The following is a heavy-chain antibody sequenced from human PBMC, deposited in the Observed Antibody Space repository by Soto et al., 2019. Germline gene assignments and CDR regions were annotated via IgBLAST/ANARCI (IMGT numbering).Heavy chain of an antibody. D-gene: IGHD1-7*01. J-gene: IGHJ6*03. CDR2: IYYSGST. CDR3: ASIPRQLEVLVPRNPIMDF. CDR1: GGSISTSSYY. V-gene: IGHV4-39*01. Sequence: QLQLQESGPGLVKPSETLFLTCTVSGGSISTSSYYWGWIRQPPGTVLEWIGSIYYSGSTYHDPSLKSRVTISVDTTKNQCSLKLSAVTAADTAVYYCASIPRQLEVLVPRNPIMDFCGKGTTVTVSS.